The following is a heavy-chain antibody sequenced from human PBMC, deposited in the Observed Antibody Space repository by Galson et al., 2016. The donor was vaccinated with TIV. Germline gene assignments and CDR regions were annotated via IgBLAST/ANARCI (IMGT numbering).Heavy chain of an antibody. CDR2: ILPISGQV. Sequence: SVKVSCKASGGSFGNLGLNWVRQAPGQGFEWVGGILPISGQVSYAQNFQDRVTITADKSASTVYMELRSLRSDDTAVYYCAREGPCGGDCYFLDNWGQGSLVTVSS. CDR3: AREGPCGGDCYFLDN. V-gene: IGHV1-69*06. D-gene: IGHD2-21*02. CDR1: GGSFGNLG. J-gene: IGHJ4*02.